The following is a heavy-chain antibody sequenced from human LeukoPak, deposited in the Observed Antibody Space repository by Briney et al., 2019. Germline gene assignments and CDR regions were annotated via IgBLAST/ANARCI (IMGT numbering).Heavy chain of an antibody. J-gene: IGHJ5*02. Sequence: SETLSLTCTVSGYSISSGYYWGWIRQPPGKGLEWIGSIYHSGSTYYNPSLKSRVTISVDTSKNQFSLKLSSVTAADTAVYYCARAGAMVLWFDPWGQGTLVTVSS. CDR1: GYSISSGYY. CDR2: IYHSGST. V-gene: IGHV4-38-2*02. CDR3: ARAGAMVLWFDP. D-gene: IGHD5-18*01.